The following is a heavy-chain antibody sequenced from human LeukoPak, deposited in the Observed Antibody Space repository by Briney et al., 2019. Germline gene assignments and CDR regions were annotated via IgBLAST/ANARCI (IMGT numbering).Heavy chain of an antibody. CDR1: GGSISSCY. D-gene: IGHD2-15*01. V-gene: IGHV4-59*01. CDR3: ARYVVVSLFRRRYFDY. Sequence: SETLSLTCTVSGGSISSCYWSWIRQPPGKGLEWIGHIYYSGSTNYNPSLKSRVTISVDTSKNQFSLKLSSVTAADTAVYYCARYVVVSLFRRRYFDYWGQGTLVTVSS. J-gene: IGHJ4*02. CDR2: IYYSGST.